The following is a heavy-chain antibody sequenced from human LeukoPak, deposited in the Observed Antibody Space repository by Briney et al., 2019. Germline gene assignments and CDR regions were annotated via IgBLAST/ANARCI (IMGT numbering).Heavy chain of an antibody. D-gene: IGHD2-2*02. CDR2: INHSGST. CDR1: GGSFSGYY. Sequence: PSETLSLTCAVYGGSFSGYYWSWIRQPPGKGLEWIGEINHSGSTNYNPSLKSRVTISVDTSKNQFSLKLSSVTAADTAVYYCARGHHPNCSSTSCYNRWFDHWGQGTLVTVSS. CDR3: ARGHHPNCSSTSCYNRWFDH. V-gene: IGHV4-34*01. J-gene: IGHJ5*02.